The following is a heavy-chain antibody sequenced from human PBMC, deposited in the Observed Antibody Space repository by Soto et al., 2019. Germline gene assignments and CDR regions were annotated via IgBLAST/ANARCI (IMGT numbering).Heavy chain of an antibody. CDR1: GGSFSGYY. CDR3: AIARGAFDI. V-gene: IGHV4-34*01. D-gene: IGHD3-16*01. J-gene: IGHJ3*02. Sequence: GSLSLTCAVYGGSFSGYYWSWIRQPPGKGLEWIGEINHSGSTNYNPSLKSRVTISVDTSKNQFSLKLSSVTAADTAVYYCAIARGAFDIWGQGTMVTVSS. CDR2: INHSGST.